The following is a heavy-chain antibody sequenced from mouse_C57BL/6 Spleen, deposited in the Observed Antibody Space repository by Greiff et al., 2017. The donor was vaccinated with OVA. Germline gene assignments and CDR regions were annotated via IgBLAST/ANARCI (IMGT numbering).Heavy chain of an antibody. V-gene: IGHV1-53*01. CDR3: ARSGNWDGAWFAY. CDR2: INPSNGGT. D-gene: IGHD4-1*01. CDR1: GYTFTSYW. J-gene: IGHJ3*01. Sequence: VQLQQSGTELVKPGASVKLSCKASGYTFTSYWMHWVKQRPGQGLEWIGNINPSNGGTNYNEKFKSKATLTVDKSSSTAYMQLSSLTSEDSAVYYCARSGNWDGAWFAYWGQGTLVTVSA.